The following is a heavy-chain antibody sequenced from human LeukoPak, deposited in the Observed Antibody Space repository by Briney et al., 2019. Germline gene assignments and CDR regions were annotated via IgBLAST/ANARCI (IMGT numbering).Heavy chain of an antibody. CDR2: IYSCGST. V-gene: IGHV3-66*03. CDR3: AREGYGHLLRALDI. D-gene: IGHD4-17*01. Sequence: GGSLILSCAASGFTVSSNYMSWFRQAPGKGLEGVSVIYSCGSTYYADSVKGRFTISRDNSKNTLYLQMNSLRAEDTAVYYCAREGYGHLLRALDIWGQGTMVTVSS. J-gene: IGHJ3*02. CDR1: GFTVSSNY.